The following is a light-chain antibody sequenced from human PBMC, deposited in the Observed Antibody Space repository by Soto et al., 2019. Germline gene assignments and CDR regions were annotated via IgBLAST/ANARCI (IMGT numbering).Light chain of an antibody. V-gene: IGKV3-15*01. CDR2: DAS. Sequence: EIVMTQSPATLSVSPGESATLSCRASQSVSSNLAWYQLKPGQAPRLLIYDASTRATGVPARFSGSGSGTAFTLTISSLQSEDFAVYYCQQYSSWLLTFGGGTKVEIK. CDR1: QSVSSN. J-gene: IGKJ4*01. CDR3: QQYSSWLLT.